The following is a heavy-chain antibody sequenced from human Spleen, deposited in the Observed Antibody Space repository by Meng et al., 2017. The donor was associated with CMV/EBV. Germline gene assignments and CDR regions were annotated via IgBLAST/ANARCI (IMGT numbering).Heavy chain of an antibody. J-gene: IGHJ4*02. CDR2: IHSDGSST. CDR3: ARGAYYYDSSGYQKDY. V-gene: IGHV3-74*01. D-gene: IGHD3-22*01. CDR1: GFPFSSYW. Sequence: SGFPFSSYWMHWVRQAPGKGLVWVSRIHSDGSSTSYADSVQGRFTISRDNAKNTLYLLMNSLRAEDTAVYYCARGAYYYDSSGYQKDYWGQGTLVTVSS.